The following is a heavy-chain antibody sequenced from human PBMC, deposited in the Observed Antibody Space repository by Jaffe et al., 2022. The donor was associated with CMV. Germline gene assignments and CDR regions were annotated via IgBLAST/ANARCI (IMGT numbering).Heavy chain of an antibody. J-gene: IGHJ6*02. D-gene: IGHD1-26*01. V-gene: IGHV1-69*01. Sequence: QVQLVQSGAEVKKPGSSVKVSCKASGGSFTNFAITWVRQAPGQGLEWMGGIIPKSATRLYAEEFQGRVTITADASTTTAYMELSSLRPEDTATYYCASIWGSALHYDRGNYQQYRLDVWGQGTTVTVSS. CDR2: IIPKSATR. CDR3: ASIWGSALHYDRGNYQQYRLDV. CDR1: GGSFTNFA.